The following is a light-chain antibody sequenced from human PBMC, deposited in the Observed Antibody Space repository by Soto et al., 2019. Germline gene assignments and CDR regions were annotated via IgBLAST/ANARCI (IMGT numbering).Light chain of an antibody. CDR2: EVN. CDR1: SSDVGGYNY. Sequence: QSVLTQPPSASGSPGHSVTLSCTGTSSDVGGYNYVSWYQQHPGKAPKLIISEVNKRPSGVPDRFSGSKSGNTASLTVSGLQAEDEADYYCSSFTGNNNFVVFGGGTKLTVL. J-gene: IGLJ2*01. CDR3: SSFTGNNNFVV. V-gene: IGLV2-8*01.